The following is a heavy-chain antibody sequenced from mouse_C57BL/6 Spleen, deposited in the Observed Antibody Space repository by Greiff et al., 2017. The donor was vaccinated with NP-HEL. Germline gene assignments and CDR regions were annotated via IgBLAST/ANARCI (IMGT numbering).Heavy chain of an antibody. CDR2: IYPRDGST. J-gene: IGHJ1*03. CDR1: GYTFTSYD. D-gene: IGHD1-1*01. V-gene: IGHV1-85*01. CDR3: ARRYYGSSYGYFDV. Sequence: VKLLESGPELVKPGASVKLSCKASGYTFTSYDINWVKQRPGQGLEWIGWIYPRDGSTKYNEKFKGKATLTVDTSSSTAYMELHSLTSEDSAVYFCARRYYGSSYGYFDVWGTGTTVTVSS.